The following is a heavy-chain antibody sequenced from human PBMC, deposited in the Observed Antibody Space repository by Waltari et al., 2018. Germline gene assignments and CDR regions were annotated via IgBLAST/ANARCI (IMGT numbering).Heavy chain of an antibody. CDR1: GFTFSSYW. CDR2: INSGGGST. Sequence: VQLVESGGGLAKPGGSLRLSCAASGFTFSSYWMNWVRQAPGKGLEWVSVINSGGGSTYSADSLKGRFTISIDNSKNTLSLQMNSLRAEDTAVYYCAKKSGYCSNGLIDYWGQGVLVTVSS. CDR3: AKKSGYCSNGLIDY. D-gene: IGHD2-2*03. J-gene: IGHJ4*02. V-gene: IGHV3-NL1*01.